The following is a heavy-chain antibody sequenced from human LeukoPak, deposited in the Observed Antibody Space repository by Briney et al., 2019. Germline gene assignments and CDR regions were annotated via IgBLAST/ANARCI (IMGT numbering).Heavy chain of an antibody. CDR2: INPNSGGT. CDR3: ARESYCSSTSCYAGGVASANWFDP. D-gene: IGHD2-2*01. V-gene: IGHV1-2*02. CDR1: GYTFTGYY. Sequence: ASVKVSCKASGYTFTGYYMHWVRKAPGQGLEWMGWINPNSGGTNYAQKFQGRVTMTRDKSISTAYMELSRLRSDDTAVYYCARESYCSSTSCYAGGVASANWFDPWGQGTLVTVSS. J-gene: IGHJ5*02.